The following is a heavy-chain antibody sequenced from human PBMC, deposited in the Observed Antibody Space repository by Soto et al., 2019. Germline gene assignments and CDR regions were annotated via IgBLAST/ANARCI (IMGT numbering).Heavy chain of an antibody. D-gene: IGHD4-17*01. CDR3: ARDLSTVTTKNYYYGMDV. V-gene: IGHV4-30-4*01. CDR2: IYYSGST. J-gene: IGHJ6*02. CDR1: GGSISSGDYY. Sequence: PSETLSLTCTVSGGSISSGDYYWSWIRQPPGKGLEWIGYIYYSGSTYYNPSLKSRVTISVDTSKNQFSLKLSSVTAADTAVYYCARDLSTVTTKNYYYGMDVWGQGTTVNVSS.